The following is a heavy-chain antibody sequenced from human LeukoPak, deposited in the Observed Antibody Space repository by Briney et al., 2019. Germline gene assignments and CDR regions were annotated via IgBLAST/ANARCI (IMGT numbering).Heavy chain of an antibody. CDR2: INPNSGGT. Sequence: GASVKVSCKASGYTFTGHYMHWVRQAPGQGLEWMGRINPNSGGTNYAQKFQGRVTMTRDTSISTAYMELSRLRSDDTAVYYCARWGGYSHYYYMDVWGKGTTVTVSS. J-gene: IGHJ6*03. CDR3: ARWGGYSHYYYMDV. CDR1: GYTFTGHY. D-gene: IGHD5-12*01. V-gene: IGHV1-2*06.